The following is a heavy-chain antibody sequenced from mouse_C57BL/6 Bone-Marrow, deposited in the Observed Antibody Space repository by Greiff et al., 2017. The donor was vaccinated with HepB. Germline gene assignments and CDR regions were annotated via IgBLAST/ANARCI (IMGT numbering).Heavy chain of an antibody. CDR2: IDPENGDT. CDR3: TTTVVAKGFAY. V-gene: IGHV14-4*01. J-gene: IGHJ3*01. D-gene: IGHD1-1*01. CDR1: GFNIKDDY. Sequence: EVQLQQSGAELVRPGASVKLSCTASGFNIKDDYMHWVKQRPEQGLEWIGWIDPENGDTEYASKFQGTATITADTSSNTAYLQLSSLTSEDTAVYYCTTTVVAKGFAYWGQGTLVTVSA.